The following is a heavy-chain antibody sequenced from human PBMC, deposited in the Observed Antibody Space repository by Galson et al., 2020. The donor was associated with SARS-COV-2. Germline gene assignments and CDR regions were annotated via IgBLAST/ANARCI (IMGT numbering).Heavy chain of an antibody. CDR2: IYYSGST. Sequence: SETLSLTCTVSGGSISSYYWSWIRQPPGKGLEWNGYIYYSGSTNYNPSLKSRVTISVDTSKNQFSLKLSSVTAADTAVYYCARGRRTTVTLDYWGQGTLVTVSS. D-gene: IGHD4-17*01. CDR1: GGSISSYY. J-gene: IGHJ4*02. V-gene: IGHV4-59*13. CDR3: ARGRRTTVTLDY.